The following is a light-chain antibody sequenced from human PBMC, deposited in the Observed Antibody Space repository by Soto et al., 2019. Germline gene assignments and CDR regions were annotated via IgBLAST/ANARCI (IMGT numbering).Light chain of an antibody. CDR3: SSYTSSSTLYV. CDR1: SSDVGGYNY. Sequence: SVLTQPASLSGSPGQSITISCPGTSSDVGGYNYVSWYQQHPGKAPKLMIYEVSNRPSGVSNRFSGSKSGNTASLTISGLQAEDEADYYCSSYTSSSTLYVFGTGNKVTV. CDR2: EVS. V-gene: IGLV2-14*01. J-gene: IGLJ1*01.